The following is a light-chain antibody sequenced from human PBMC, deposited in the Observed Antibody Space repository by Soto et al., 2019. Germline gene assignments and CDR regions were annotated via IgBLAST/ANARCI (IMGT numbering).Light chain of an antibody. CDR2: GAS. Sequence: EIVLTQSPGTLSLSPGEGATLSCRASQSVSTNFFAWYQQKPGQAPRLLIYGASPRATGIPDRFSGSGSGTDFTLTSSRLEPEDFAVYYCQQYGRTSWTFGQGTKVEIK. V-gene: IGKV3-20*01. J-gene: IGKJ1*01. CDR1: QSVSTNF. CDR3: QQYGRTSWT.